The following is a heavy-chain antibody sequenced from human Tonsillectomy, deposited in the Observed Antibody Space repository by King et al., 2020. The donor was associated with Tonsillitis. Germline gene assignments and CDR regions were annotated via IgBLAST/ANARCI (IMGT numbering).Heavy chain of an antibody. D-gene: IGHD3-3*01. V-gene: IGHV1-24*01. J-gene: IGHJ6*03. Sequence: QLVQSGAEVKKPGASVKVSCKVSGYTLTELSMQWVRQAPGKGLEWMGGFDPEDGESIYAQKFQGRVTMTEDTSTDTAYMELSSLRSEDTAVYYCATVTGDQKVFWSGERKYYYQYYLDVWGKGTTVTVSS. CDR2: FDPEDGES. CDR1: GYTLTELS. CDR3: ATVTGDQKVFWSGERKYYYQYYLDV.